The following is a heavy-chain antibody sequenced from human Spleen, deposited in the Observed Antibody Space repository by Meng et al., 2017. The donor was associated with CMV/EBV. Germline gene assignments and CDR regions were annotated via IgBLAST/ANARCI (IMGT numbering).Heavy chain of an antibody. Sequence: GSLRLSCAASGFTFTSYWMHCVRRRPGKGLVWVSRVNGDGSSTSYADSVKGRFTISRDNAKNTVSLQMNSLRAEDTAVYYCLRGNQVWGQGTLVTVSS. V-gene: IGHV3-74*01. CDR3: LRGNQV. CDR2: VNGDGSST. CDR1: GFTFTSYW. J-gene: IGHJ4*02.